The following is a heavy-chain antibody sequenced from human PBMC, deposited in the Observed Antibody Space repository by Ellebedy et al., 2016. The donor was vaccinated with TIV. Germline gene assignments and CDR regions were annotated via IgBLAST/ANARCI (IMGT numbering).Heavy chain of an antibody. Sequence: GGSLRLXXAPSGFTFSNYWMAWVRQAPGKGLEWVANIKQDGSEKYYVDSVKGRFTISRDNAKNSLYLQMNSLRAEDTAVYYCARRYFDLWGRGTLVTVSS. CDR2: IKQDGSEK. CDR3: ARRYFDL. V-gene: IGHV3-7*01. CDR1: GFTFSNYW. J-gene: IGHJ2*01.